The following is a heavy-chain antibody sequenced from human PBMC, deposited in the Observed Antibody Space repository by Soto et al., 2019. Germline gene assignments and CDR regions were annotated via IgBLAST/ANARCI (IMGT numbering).Heavy chain of an antibody. V-gene: IGHV4-39*01. CDR2: IYYSGST. J-gene: IGHJ5*02. D-gene: IGHD4-17*01. CDR3: ARQPRGAYTVTSVINWFDP. CDR1: GGSISSSSSY. Sequence: QLQLQESGPGLVKPSETLSLTCTVSGGSISSSSSYWGWIRQPPGKGLEWIGYIYYSGSTNYNPSLKSRVTISVDTSKNQFHLQLNAVTAADTAVYYCARQPRGAYTVTSVINWFDPGGKGALVTVSS.